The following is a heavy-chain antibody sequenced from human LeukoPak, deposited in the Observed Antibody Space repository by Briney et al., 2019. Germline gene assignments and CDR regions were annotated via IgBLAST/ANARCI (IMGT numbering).Heavy chain of an antibody. CDR2: ISYDGINK. CDR1: GFTFSSYG. Sequence: GRSLRLSCAASGFTFSSYGMHWVRQAPGKGLEWVAVISYDGINKYYADSVKGRFTISRDNSKNTLYLQMNSLRAEDTAVYYCAKDRGSYSSGWTGFDYWGQGTLVTVSS. J-gene: IGHJ4*02. D-gene: IGHD6-19*01. V-gene: IGHV3-30*18. CDR3: AKDRGSYSSGWTGFDY.